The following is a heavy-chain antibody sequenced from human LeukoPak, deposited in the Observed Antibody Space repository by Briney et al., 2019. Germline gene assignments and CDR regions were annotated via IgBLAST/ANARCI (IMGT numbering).Heavy chain of an antibody. Sequence: EGSLRLSCAASGFTFSSYSMSWVRQAPGKGLEWVSAISGSGGSTYYADSVKGRFTISRDNSKNTLYLQMNSLRAEDTAVYYCAIFTSGRFDYWGQGTLVTVSS. CDR3: AIFTSGRFDY. CDR2: ISGSGGST. D-gene: IGHD1-26*01. V-gene: IGHV3-23*01. CDR1: GFTFSSYS. J-gene: IGHJ4*02.